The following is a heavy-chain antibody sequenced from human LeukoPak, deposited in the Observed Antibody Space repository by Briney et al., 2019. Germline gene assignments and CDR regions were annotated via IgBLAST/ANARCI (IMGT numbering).Heavy chain of an antibody. CDR2: INPNSGGT. CDR1: GYTFTSYA. CDR3: ARDPSVSGGYYVDS. J-gene: IGHJ4*02. Sequence: PWASVKVSCKASGYTFTSYAMNWVRQAPGQGLEWMGWINPNSGGTNYAQKFQGRVTMTRDTSISTAYMELSRLRSDDTAVYYCARDPSVSGGYYVDSWGQGTLVTVSS. D-gene: IGHD3-22*01. V-gene: IGHV1-2*02.